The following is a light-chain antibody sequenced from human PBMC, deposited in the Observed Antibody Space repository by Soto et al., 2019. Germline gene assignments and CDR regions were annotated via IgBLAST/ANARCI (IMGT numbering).Light chain of an antibody. CDR1: SNDVGGYNY. CDR2: DVS. Sequence: QSALTQPASVSGSPGQSITISCTGTSNDVGGYNYVSWYHQHPGKAPKLMIYDVSNRPSGVSDRFSGSRSGNTASLTISGLQAEDEADYYCSSYTSISFDVFGSGTKLTVL. V-gene: IGLV2-14*03. CDR3: SSYTSISFDV. J-gene: IGLJ1*01.